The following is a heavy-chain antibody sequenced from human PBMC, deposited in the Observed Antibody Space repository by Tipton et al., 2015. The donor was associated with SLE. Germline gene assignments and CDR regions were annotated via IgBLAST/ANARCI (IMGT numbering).Heavy chain of an antibody. CDR3: ARLQNSSGGSIFES. Sequence: TLSLTCTISGGSISRYYWSWIRQSPGKGLEWIGYVYYSGGTNYSPSLSSRVTISIDTSKKQFSLKLTSVTAADTAIYYCARLQNSSGGSIFESWCQGALVTVSS. CDR1: GGSISRYY. D-gene: IGHD6-25*01. V-gene: IGHV4-59*01. CDR2: VYYSGGT. J-gene: IGHJ4*02.